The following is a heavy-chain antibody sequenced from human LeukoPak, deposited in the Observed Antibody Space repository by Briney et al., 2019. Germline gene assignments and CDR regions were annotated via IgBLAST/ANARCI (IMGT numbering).Heavy chain of an antibody. CDR2: IYYSGSI. V-gene: IGHV4-28*05. Sequence: SETLSLTCAVSGYSISSSNYWAWIRQPPGKGLEWIGHIYYSGSIYYNPSLKSRVTISVDTSKNQFSLKLISVTAADTAVYYCARKPSIRGGFHWGRGTLVTASS. D-gene: IGHD2-2*01. CDR3: ARKPSIRGGFH. CDR1: GYSISSSNY. J-gene: IGHJ4*02.